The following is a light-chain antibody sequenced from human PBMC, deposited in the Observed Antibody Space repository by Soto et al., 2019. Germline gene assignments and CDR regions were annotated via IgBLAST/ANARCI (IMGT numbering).Light chain of an antibody. CDR3: QQYNSYSLALT. J-gene: IGKJ4*01. V-gene: IGKV1-5*03. CDR1: QSISSW. Sequence: DIQMTQSPSTLSASVGDRVTITCRASQSISSWLAWYQQKPGKAPKLLIYKASSLESGVPSRFSGSGSGTEFTLTISSLQPDDFAPYYCQQYNSYSLALTFGGGTKVEIK. CDR2: KAS.